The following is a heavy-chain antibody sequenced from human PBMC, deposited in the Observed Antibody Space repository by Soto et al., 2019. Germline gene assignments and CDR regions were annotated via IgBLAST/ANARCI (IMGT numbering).Heavy chain of an antibody. V-gene: IGHV3-48*01. Sequence: GGSLRLSCAASGFTFSSYSMNWVRQAPGKGLEWVSYISSSSSTIYYADSVKGRFTISRDNAKNPLYLQMNSLRAEDTAVYYCARQDSGSLYWGQGTLVTVSS. CDR3: ARQDSGSLY. CDR2: ISSSSSTI. CDR1: GFTFSSYS. J-gene: IGHJ4*02. D-gene: IGHD3-10*01.